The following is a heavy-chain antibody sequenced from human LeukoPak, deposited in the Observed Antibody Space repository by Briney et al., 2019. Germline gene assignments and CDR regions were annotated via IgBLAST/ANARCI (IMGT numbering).Heavy chain of an antibody. Sequence: GGSLRLSCAASGFTFSCYGMHWVRQAPGKGLEWVAFIRYDGSNKYYADSVKGRFTISRDNSKNTLYLQMNSLRAEDTAVYYCAKDLRFLEWLPTGFDYWGQGTLVTVSS. D-gene: IGHD3-3*01. CDR2: IRYDGSNK. V-gene: IGHV3-30*02. J-gene: IGHJ4*02. CDR1: GFTFSCYG. CDR3: AKDLRFLEWLPTGFDY.